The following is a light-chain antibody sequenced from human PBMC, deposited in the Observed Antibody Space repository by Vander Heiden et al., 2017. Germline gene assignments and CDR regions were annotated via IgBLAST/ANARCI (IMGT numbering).Light chain of an antibody. CDR3: QQRDSTPST. Sequence: DIQMTQSPSSLSASVGDRVNITCRASQSISSYLNWYQQKPGKAPKLLIYAASRLQSGVPSRFSGSGSGTDFTLTISRLQPEDFATYYCQQRDSTPSTFGQGTQMEIK. J-gene: IGKJ5*01. CDR2: AAS. V-gene: IGKV1-39*01. CDR1: QSISSY.